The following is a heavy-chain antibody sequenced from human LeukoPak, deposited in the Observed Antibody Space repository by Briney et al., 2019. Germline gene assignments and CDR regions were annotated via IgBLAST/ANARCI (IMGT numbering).Heavy chain of an antibody. CDR2: INHSGST. V-gene: IGHV4-34*01. Sequence: SETLSLTCAVYGGSFSGYYWSWIRQPPGKGLEWIGEINHSGSTNYNPSLKSRVTISVDTSKNQFSLKLSSVTAADTAVYYCARHNFKKYNWFDPWGQGTLVTVSS. J-gene: IGHJ5*02. CDR3: ARHNFKKYNWFDP. CDR1: GGSFSGYY.